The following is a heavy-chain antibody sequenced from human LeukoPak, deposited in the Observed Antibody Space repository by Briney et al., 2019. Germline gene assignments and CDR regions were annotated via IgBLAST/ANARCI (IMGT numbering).Heavy chain of an antibody. CDR1: GGSISSYY. D-gene: IGHD6-19*01. CDR3: ARTITVAGKYYFDY. CDR2: IYTSGST. V-gene: IGHV4-4*07. Sequence: SETLSLTCTVSGGSISSYYWSWIRQPAGKGLEWIGRIYTSGSTNYNPSLKSRVTISVDTSKNQFSLTLSSVTAADTAVYYCARTITVAGKYYFDYWGQGTLVTVSS. J-gene: IGHJ4*02.